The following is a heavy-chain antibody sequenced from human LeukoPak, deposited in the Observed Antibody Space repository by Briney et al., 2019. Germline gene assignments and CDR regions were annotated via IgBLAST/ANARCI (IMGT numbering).Heavy chain of an antibody. J-gene: IGHJ4*02. CDR3: ARDKNKVGSSWYFPNFDY. CDR1: GYTFTSYG. Sequence: ASVKVSCKASGYTFTSYGISWVRQAPGQGLEWMGWISAYNGNTNYAQKLQGRVTMTTDTSTSTAYMELRSLRSEDTAVYYCARDKNKVGSSWYFPNFDYWGQGTLVTVSS. V-gene: IGHV1-18*01. D-gene: IGHD6-13*01. CDR2: ISAYNGNT.